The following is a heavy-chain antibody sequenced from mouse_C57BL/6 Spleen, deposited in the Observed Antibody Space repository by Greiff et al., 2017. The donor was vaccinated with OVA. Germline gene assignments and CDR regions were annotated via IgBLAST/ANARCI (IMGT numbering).Heavy chain of an antibody. CDR1: GFTFSDYG. CDR2: ISSGRSTI. Sequence: EVKLVESGGGLVKPGGSLKLSCAASGFTFSDYGMHWVRQAPEKGLEWVAYISSGRSTISYADTVKGRFTISRDNAKNTLFQQITSLRSEDTAMYYCARNYYGSSYGYFDVWGTGTTVTVSS. J-gene: IGHJ1*03. D-gene: IGHD1-1*01. CDR3: ARNYYGSSYGYFDV. V-gene: IGHV5-17*01.